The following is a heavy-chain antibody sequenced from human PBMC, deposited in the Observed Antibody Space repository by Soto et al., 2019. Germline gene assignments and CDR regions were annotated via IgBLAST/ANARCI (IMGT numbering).Heavy chain of an antibody. V-gene: IGHV3-23*01. D-gene: IGHD2-2*01. CDR1: GFDFSGYA. CDR2: ITGGGTSI. Sequence: GGSLRLSCAASGFDFSGYAMSWVRQAPGKGLQWVSVITGGGTSIYYAASVKGRFSIARDKSSNTLVLHMSSLRAEDTALYYCARGYARSDYWGQGTLVTVSS. J-gene: IGHJ4*02. CDR3: ARGYARSDY.